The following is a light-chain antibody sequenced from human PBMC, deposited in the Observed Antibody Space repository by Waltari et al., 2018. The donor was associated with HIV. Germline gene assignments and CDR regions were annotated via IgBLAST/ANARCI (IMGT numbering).Light chain of an antibody. CDR1: NIGRKN. J-gene: IGLJ2*01. V-gene: IGLV3-21*02. CDR2: DYT. CDR3: QVWDTSSDHVI. Sequence: SFVLTQPPSVSVAPGQTARITCGGNNIGRKNVHWYQQKPGQAPVVVVHDYTDRPSGIPERFSGSNSGNTATLTISRVEAGDEADYHCQVWDTSSDHVIFGGGTKLTVL.